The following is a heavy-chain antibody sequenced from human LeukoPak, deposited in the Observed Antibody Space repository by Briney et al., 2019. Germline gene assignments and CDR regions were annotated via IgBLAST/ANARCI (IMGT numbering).Heavy chain of an antibody. CDR3: ASEGYFGSGSYYRQYYFDS. Sequence: SETLSLTCTVSGGSIISSYYYWGWIRQPPGKGLEWIGSIYYSGSTYYNPSLKSRVTISVDTSKNQFSLKLSSVTAADTAVYYCASEGYFGSGSYYRQYYFDSWGQGTLVTVSS. J-gene: IGHJ4*02. V-gene: IGHV4-39*01. CDR2: IYYSGST. CDR1: GGSIISSYYY. D-gene: IGHD3-10*01.